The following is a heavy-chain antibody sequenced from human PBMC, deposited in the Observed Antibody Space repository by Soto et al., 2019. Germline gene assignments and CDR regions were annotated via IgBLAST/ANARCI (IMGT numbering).Heavy chain of an antibody. D-gene: IGHD6-19*01. CDR2: IIPVCGMV. CDR3: ARGRIVVAGSSAYYGMDV. J-gene: IGHJ6*02. V-gene: IGHV1-69*01. Sequence: QVQVVQSGAEVKGPGSSVKVSCKASGGTLSNTAFSWVRQAPGQGLEWMGGIIPVCGMVNYAHNFQGRVRLTADESMGTTYLELSSLRSADTAVYYCARGRIVVAGSSAYYGMDVWGQGTTVTVSS. CDR1: GGTLSNTA.